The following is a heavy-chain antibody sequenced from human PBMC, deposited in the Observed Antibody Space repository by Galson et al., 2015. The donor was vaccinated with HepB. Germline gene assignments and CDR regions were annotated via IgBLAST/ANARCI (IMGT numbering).Heavy chain of an antibody. J-gene: IGHJ4*02. V-gene: IGHV5-51*01. Sequence: QSGAEVTKPGESLKISCQGSGFIFTNYWIGWVRQMPGKGLEWMGIIYPADSDTKYSPSFQGQVTISADKSINTAYLQWSSLRASDSAIYYCARPDPYSSSSDVVDWGQGGLVTVSS. CDR3: ARPDPYSSSSDVVD. CDR1: GFIFTNYW. D-gene: IGHD6-13*01. CDR2: IYPADSDT.